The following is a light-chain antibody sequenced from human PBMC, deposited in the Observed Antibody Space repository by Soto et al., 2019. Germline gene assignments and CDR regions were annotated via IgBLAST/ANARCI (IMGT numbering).Light chain of an antibody. CDR2: NVN. V-gene: IGLV2-14*01. CDR3: SSFTSSTTYV. Sequence: QSVLTQPASVSGSPGQSVTISCTGTSSDVGNYSYVSWYQQHPGEVPNLIIFNVNNRPSGVSNRFSGSKSGNTASLTISGLQAEDEADYYCSSFTSSTTYVFGTGTKVTVL. CDR1: SSDVGNYSY. J-gene: IGLJ1*01.